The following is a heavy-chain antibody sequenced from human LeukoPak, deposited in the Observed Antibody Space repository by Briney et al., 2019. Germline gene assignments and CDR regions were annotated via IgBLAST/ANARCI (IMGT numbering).Heavy chain of an antibody. D-gene: IGHD2-2*01. CDR3: ARDGCSSTSCYSDAFDI. CDR1: GFRFSGYG. CDR2: ISSSGSTI. Sequence: PGKSLRLSCAASGFRFSGYGMHWVRQVPGKGLEWVSYISSSGSTIYYADSVKGRFTISRDNAKNSLYLQMNSLRAEDTAVYYCARDGCSSTSCYSDAFDIWGQGTMVTVSS. V-gene: IGHV3-48*04. J-gene: IGHJ3*02.